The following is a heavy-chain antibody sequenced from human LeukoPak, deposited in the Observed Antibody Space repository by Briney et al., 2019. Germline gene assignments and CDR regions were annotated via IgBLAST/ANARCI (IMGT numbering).Heavy chain of an antibody. Sequence: PEESLRLSCAASGFTFNIFGMHWVRQAPGKGLEWVAVIYYDGSNQFYADSVKGRFTISRDNSKNTLYLQMNSLRAEDTAVYYCARWGSSSLPVDYWGQGTLVTVSS. D-gene: IGHD6-6*01. CDR2: IYYDGSNQ. CDR1: GFTFNIFG. J-gene: IGHJ4*02. V-gene: IGHV3-33*01. CDR3: ARWGSSSLPVDY.